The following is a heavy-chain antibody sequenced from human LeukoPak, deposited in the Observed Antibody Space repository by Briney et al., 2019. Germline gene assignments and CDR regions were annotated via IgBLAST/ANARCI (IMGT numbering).Heavy chain of an antibody. CDR2: ISYDGSNK. J-gene: IGHJ3*02. V-gene: IGHV3-30*04. Sequence: GGSLRLSCAASGFTFSSYAMHWVRQAPGKGLEWVAVISYDGSNKYDADSVKGRFTISRDNSKNTLYLQMNSLRAEDTAVYYCARWSDAFDIWGQGTMVTVSS. CDR3: ARWSDAFDI. D-gene: IGHD3-3*01. CDR1: GFTFSSYA.